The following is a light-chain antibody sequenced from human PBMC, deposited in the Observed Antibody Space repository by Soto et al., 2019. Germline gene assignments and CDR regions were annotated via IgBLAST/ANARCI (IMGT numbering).Light chain of an antibody. Sequence: QSVLTQPASVSGSPGQSITISCTGTTSDVGGSNYVSWYQQHPGKAPKLIISEVRNRPSGVSNRFSGSKSGNTASLAISGLQAEDEADYYCCSYAGSYTFVFGTGTKVTVL. J-gene: IGLJ1*01. CDR2: EVR. V-gene: IGLV2-14*01. CDR3: CSYAGSYTFV. CDR1: TSDVGGSNY.